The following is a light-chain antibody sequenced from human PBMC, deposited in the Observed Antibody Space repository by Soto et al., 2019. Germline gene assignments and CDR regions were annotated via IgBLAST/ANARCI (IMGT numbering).Light chain of an antibody. CDR3: TSYTSGSTPVI. CDR1: SGDVGGYNY. CDR2: EVS. V-gene: IGLV2-14*01. Sequence: QSALTQPASVSGSPGQSITISCTGTSGDVGGYNYVSWYQHHPGKAPRLMIYEVSNRPSGVSNRFSGSKSGNTASLTISGLQTGDEADYYCTSYTSGSTPVIFGGGTKLTVL. J-gene: IGLJ2*01.